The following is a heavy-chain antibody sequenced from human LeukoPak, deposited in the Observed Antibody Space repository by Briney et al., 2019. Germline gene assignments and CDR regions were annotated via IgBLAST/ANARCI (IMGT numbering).Heavy chain of an antibody. D-gene: IGHD2-2*01. Sequence: GGSLRLSCTASGFTFSGCSMDCVRQAPGKGLEWLSYISSTSSTMLYTDSVRGRFTISRDNAKNSLYLQMHSLRAEDTAVYYCARSQSGYQFDYWGQGTLVTVSS. CDR1: GFTFSGCS. CDR3: ARSQSGYQFDY. J-gene: IGHJ4*02. CDR2: ISSTSSTM. V-gene: IGHV3-48*01.